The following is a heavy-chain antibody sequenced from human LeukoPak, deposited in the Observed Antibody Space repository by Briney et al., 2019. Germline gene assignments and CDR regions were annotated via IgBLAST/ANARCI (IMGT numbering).Heavy chain of an antibody. V-gene: IGHV3-23*01. CDR1: EFTFSSYA. J-gene: IGHJ4*02. D-gene: IGHD5-12*01. CDR3: AKGAGYSGHDLSSYFDY. Sequence: GGSLRLSCAASEFTFSSYAMSWVRQAPGKGLEWVSAFSGSAGGTYYADSVKGRFTISRDNSKNTLYLLMHSLRAEDTAVYYCAKGAGYSGHDLSSYFDYWGQGILVTVSS. CDR2: FSGSAGGT.